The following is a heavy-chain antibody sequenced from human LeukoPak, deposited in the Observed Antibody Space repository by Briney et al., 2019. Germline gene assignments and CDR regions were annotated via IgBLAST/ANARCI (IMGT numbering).Heavy chain of an antibody. D-gene: IGHD6-6*01. J-gene: IGHJ6*03. CDR3: ARAEPHSSSSPYYYYYMDV. CDR1: GGTFSSYA. V-gene: IGHV1-69*05. Sequence: GSSVKVSCKASGGTFSSYAISWVRQAPGQGLEWMGGIIPIFGTANYAQKFQGRVTITTDESTSTAYMELSSLRSEDTAVYYCARAEPHSSSSPYYYYYMDVWGKGTTVTVSS. CDR2: IIPIFGTA.